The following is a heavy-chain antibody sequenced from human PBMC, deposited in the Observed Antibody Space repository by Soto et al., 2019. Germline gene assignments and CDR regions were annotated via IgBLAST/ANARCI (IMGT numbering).Heavy chain of an antibody. V-gene: IGHV4-59*08. CDR3: ARRYGSCFDY. Sequence: QVQLQESGPGLVKPSETLSLTCTVSGGSISSYYWSWIRQPPGKGLEWIGYIYYSGSTNYNPALKIRVTISVATSKNQFSLKVSSVTAADTAVYYCARRYGSCFDYWGQGTLVTVSS. CDR2: IYYSGST. CDR1: GGSISSYY. J-gene: IGHJ4*02. D-gene: IGHD5-18*01.